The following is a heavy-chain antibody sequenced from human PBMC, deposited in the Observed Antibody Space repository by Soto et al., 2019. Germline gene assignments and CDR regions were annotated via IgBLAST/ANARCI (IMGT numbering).Heavy chain of an antibody. J-gene: IGHJ4*02. Sequence: QITLKESGPTLVKLTQTLTLTCTFSGFSLSSIAVGVNWIRQPPGKALEWLALIYWDDDNHYSPSLRSRLTITKDTSKNQVVLTMTNMDPVDTATYYCAHGSGWLSDYWGQGTLVTVSS. D-gene: IGHD6-19*01. CDR2: IYWDDDN. CDR1: GFSLSSIAVG. V-gene: IGHV2-5*02. CDR3: AHGSGWLSDY.